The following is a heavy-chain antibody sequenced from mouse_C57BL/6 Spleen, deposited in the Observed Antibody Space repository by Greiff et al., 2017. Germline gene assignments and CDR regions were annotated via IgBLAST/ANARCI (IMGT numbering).Heavy chain of an antibody. CDR3: TRPATGSYFDY. Sequence: VQLKQSGTVLARPGASVKMSCTTSGYTFTSYWMHWVKQRPGQGLEWIGAIYPGNSDTSYTPKFKGKAKLTAVTSASSAYMELSSLTNEDSAVYYRTRPATGSYFDYWGQGTTLTVSS. V-gene: IGHV1-5*01. CDR1: GYTFTSYW. CDR2: IYPGNSDT. D-gene: IGHD4-1*02. J-gene: IGHJ2*01.